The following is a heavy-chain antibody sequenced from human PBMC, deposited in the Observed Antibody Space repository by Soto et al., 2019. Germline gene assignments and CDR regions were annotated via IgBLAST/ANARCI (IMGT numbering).Heavy chain of an antibody. J-gene: IGHJ4*02. CDR1: GLTFRGYA. CDR3: ARDGYRAGVFDY. D-gene: IGHD5-12*01. Sequence: GGSLRLSVAASGLTFRGYAMHWVRQAPGKGLEWVAVISYDGSNKYYADSVKGRFTISRDNSKNTLYLQMNSLRAEDTAVYYCARDGYRAGVFDYWGQGTLVTVS. V-gene: IGHV3-30-3*01. CDR2: ISYDGSNK.